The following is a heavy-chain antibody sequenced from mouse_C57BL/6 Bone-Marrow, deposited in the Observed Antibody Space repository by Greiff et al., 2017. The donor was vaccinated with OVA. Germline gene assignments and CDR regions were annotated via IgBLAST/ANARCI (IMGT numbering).Heavy chain of an antibody. CDR3: ARCPANWDYFDY. CDR1: GYTFTDYY. V-gene: IGHV1-19*01. D-gene: IGHD4-1*01. Sequence: EVKLMESGPVLVKPGASVKMSCKASGYTFTDYYMNWVKQSHGKSLEWIGVINPYNGGTSHNQKFKGKATLTVDKSSSTAYMELNSLTSEDSAVYYCARCPANWDYFDYWGQGTTLTVSS. J-gene: IGHJ2*01. CDR2: INPYNGGT.